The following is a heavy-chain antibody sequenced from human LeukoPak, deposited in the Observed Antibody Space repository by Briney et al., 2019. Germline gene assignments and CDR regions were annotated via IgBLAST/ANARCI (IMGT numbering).Heavy chain of an antibody. V-gene: IGHV4-59*01. CDR2: ISSSGTT. CDR3: ARLRGRTGTTDWFDP. J-gene: IGHJ5*02. D-gene: IGHD1-1*01. Sequence: SETLSLTCTVSGVSISGYYWSWTRQPPGKGLEWIGPISSSGTTNYHPSLKSRVPISVATSKSQFSLKLSSVTAADTAVYYCARLRGRTGTTDWFDPWGQGTLVTVSS. CDR1: GVSISGYY.